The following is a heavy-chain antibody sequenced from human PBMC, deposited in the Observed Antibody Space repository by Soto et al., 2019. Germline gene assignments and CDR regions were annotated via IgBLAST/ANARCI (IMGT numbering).Heavy chain of an antibody. CDR2: INSAGSST. D-gene: IGHD4-17*01. CDR1: GLTFSSYW. CDR3: ALSHTVTTDY. Sequence: EVQLVESGGGLVQPGGSLRLSCAASGLTFSSYWMHWVRQAPGEGLVWVSRINSAGSSTSYADSVKGRFTISRDNAKNTLYLQMNSLRAEDTAVYYCALSHTVTTDYWGQGTLVTVSS. J-gene: IGHJ4*02. V-gene: IGHV3-74*01.